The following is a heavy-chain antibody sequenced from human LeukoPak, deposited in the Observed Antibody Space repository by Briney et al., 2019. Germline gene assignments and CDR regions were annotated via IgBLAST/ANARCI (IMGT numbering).Heavy chain of an antibody. Sequence: GSLRLSCAASGFTFNSYGMHWVRQAPGKGLEWVAGIWYDGSNKYYADSVKGRFTISRDNSENTLYLQMDSLRAEDTAVYYCARDPGVRWLVGFDYWGQGTLVTVSS. J-gene: IGHJ4*02. D-gene: IGHD6-19*01. CDR3: ARDPGVRWLVGFDY. V-gene: IGHV3-33*01. CDR1: GFTFNSYG. CDR2: IWYDGSNK.